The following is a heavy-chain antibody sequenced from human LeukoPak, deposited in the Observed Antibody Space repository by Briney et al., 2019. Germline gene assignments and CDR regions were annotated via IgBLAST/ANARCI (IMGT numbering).Heavy chain of an antibody. D-gene: IGHD1-26*01. V-gene: IGHV1-18*01. CDR2: ISTYHGNT. Sequence: ASVKVSCKASGYTFNSHGISWVRQAPGQGLEWMGWISTYHGNTNYAQKLQGRVTMTTDTSTSTAYMELRSLRSDDTAVYYCARDLSGSYGFWFDPWGQGTLVTVSS. J-gene: IGHJ5*02. CDR1: GYTFNSHG. CDR3: ARDLSGSYGFWFDP.